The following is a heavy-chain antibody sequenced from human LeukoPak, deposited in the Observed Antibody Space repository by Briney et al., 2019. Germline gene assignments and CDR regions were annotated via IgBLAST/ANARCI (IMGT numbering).Heavy chain of an antibody. CDR2: ISYDGSNK. D-gene: IGHD2/OR15-2a*01. CDR3: AKDPGSHEFYPI. CDR1: GFTFSSYA. V-gene: IGHV3-30-3*01. J-gene: IGHJ3*02. Sequence: PGGSLRLSCAASGFTFSSYAMHWVRQAPGKGLEWVAVISYDGSNKYYADSVKGRFTISRDNSKNTLYLQMNSLRAEDTAVYYCAKDPGSHEFYPIWGQGTMVTVSS.